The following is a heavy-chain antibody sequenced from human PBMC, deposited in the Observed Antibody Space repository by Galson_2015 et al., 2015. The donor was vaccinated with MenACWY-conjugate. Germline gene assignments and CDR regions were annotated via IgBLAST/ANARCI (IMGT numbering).Heavy chain of an antibody. CDR1: GFSLSTSGMR. Sequence: PALVKPTQTLTLPCTFSGFSLSTSGMRVNWVRQPPGKALEWLARIDWDDDKFYNTSLRTRLTISKDTSKNQVVLTMANMDPVDTATYYCVRTSYCSGGRCYSPFNFWGQGTLVTVSS. J-gene: IGHJ4*02. CDR3: VRTSYCSGGRCYSPFNF. D-gene: IGHD2-15*01. CDR2: IDWDDDK. V-gene: IGHV2-70*04.